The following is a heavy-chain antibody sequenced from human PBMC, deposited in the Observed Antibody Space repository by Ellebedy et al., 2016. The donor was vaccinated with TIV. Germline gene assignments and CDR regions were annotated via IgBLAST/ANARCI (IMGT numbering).Heavy chain of an antibody. J-gene: IGHJ4*02. Sequence: LSLTCXASGFSFSSYWMTWVRQVPGKGLEWVANIKKDGTEKYYVDSVKDRFTISRDNAKNSLYLQMNSLRAEDTAVYYCATPDYGSGRIFDYWGQGALVTVSS. D-gene: IGHD3-10*01. V-gene: IGHV3-7*01. CDR1: GFSFSSYW. CDR2: IKKDGTEK. CDR3: ATPDYGSGRIFDY.